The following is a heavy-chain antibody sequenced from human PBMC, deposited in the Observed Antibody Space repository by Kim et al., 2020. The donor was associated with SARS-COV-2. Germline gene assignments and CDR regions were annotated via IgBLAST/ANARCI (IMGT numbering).Heavy chain of an antibody. Sequence: DTNYETKFQGRVTLTTDTSRTTAYLGLRSLNSDDTAVYYCARYGGFDDDDYWGQGTLVTVSS. V-gene: IGHV1-18*01. D-gene: IGHD5-12*01. CDR3: ARYGGFDDDDY. CDR2: DT. J-gene: IGHJ4*02.